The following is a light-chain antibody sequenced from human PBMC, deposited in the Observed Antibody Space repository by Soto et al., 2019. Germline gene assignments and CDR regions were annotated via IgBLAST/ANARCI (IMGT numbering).Light chain of an antibody. CDR3: QQYNRYPYI. V-gene: IGKV1-5*03. CDR2: KAS. J-gene: IGKJ2*01. CDR1: QSLDDW. Sequence: DIQMTQSPSTLSASVGDRVTITCRASQSLDDWLAWYQQKPGKAPQVLIYKASTLKSGVPSRFSGSGSGTEFTLTISSLQTDDFATYYCQQYNRYPYIFGQGTKLEIK.